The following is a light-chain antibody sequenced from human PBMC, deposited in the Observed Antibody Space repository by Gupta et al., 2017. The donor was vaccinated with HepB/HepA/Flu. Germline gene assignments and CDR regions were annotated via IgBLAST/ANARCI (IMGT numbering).Light chain of an antibody. CDR2: GAS. CDR3: HQDCSSSRT. Sequence: EIVLTQSPGTLSLSPGERATLSCRASQSVSSSFLAWYQQKPGQAPRLLIYGASSRATGIPDRFSGSGSGTDFTLTISRLEPEDFAVYYCHQDCSSSRTFGQGTKVEIK. CDR1: QSVSSSF. J-gene: IGKJ1*01. V-gene: IGKV3-20*01.